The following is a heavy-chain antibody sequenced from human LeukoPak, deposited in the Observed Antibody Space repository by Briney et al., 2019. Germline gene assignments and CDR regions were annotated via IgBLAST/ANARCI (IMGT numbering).Heavy chain of an antibody. CDR1: GFTFSSYA. CDR2: ISGSGGST. D-gene: IGHD1-26*01. V-gene: IGHV3-23*01. Sequence: PGGSLRLSCAASGFTFSSYAMSWVRQPPGNGLEWVSAISGSGGSTYYADSVKGRFTISRDNSKNTLYLQMNSLRAEDTAVYYCAKPASRVGATEVYWGQGTLVTVSS. CDR3: AKPASRVGATEVY. J-gene: IGHJ4*02.